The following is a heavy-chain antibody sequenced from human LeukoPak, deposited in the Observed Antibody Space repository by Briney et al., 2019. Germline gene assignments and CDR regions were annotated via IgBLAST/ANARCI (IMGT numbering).Heavy chain of an antibody. CDR2: IIPIFGTP. V-gene: IGHV1-69*13. J-gene: IGHJ4*02. Sequence: ASVKVSCKASRGTFSSSAISWVRQAPGQGLEWMGGIIPIFGTPNYAQKFQGRVTITADESTSTAYMELSSLKTEDTAVYYCTTVKLLWFGELLPSQYYFDYWGQGTLVTVSS. D-gene: IGHD3-10*01. CDR1: RGTFSSSA. CDR3: TTVKLLWFGELLPSQYYFDY.